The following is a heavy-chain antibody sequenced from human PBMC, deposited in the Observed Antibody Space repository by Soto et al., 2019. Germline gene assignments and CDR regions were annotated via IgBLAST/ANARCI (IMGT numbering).Heavy chain of an antibody. CDR1: GFAFSNAW. CDR2: IKSIYNGGTI. CDR3: ATGQYFDF. Sequence: GGSLRLSCVGSGFAFSNAWMSWVRQAPGKGLEWVGRIKSIYNGGTIEHPAPVKGRFIITRDDSRATVFLQMNSLKTEDTAVYYCATGQYFDFWGQGTQVTVSS. V-gene: IGHV3-15*01. J-gene: IGHJ4*02.